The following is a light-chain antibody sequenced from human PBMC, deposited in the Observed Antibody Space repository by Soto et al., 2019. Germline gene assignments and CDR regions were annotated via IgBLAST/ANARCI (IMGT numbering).Light chain of an antibody. Sequence: DIQRSQSPSSLSASVGARGTTTSQASHDLRNNLNWYQQKPGKAPKLLIHDASIFETGVPSRFSGSGSGTHFTCTLGGLQPEDIAIYYCQQFDNFPYTFGQGTKLESK. CDR2: DAS. CDR1: HDLRNN. V-gene: IGKV1-33*01. J-gene: IGKJ2*01. CDR3: QQFDNFPYT.